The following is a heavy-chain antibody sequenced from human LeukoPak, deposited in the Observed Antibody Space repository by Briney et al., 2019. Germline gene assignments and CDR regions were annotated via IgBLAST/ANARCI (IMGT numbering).Heavy chain of an antibody. CDR3: ARQRTSSSWYRYYGMDV. CDR1: GYTFTGYY. CDR2: INPNSGGT. J-gene: IGHJ6*02. Sequence: ASVKVSCKASGYTFTGYYMHWVRQAPGQGLGWMGWINPNSGGTNYAQKFQGRVTMTRDTSISTAYMELSRLRSDDTAVYYCARQRTSSSWYRYYGMDVWGQGTTVTVSS. V-gene: IGHV1-2*02. D-gene: IGHD6-13*01.